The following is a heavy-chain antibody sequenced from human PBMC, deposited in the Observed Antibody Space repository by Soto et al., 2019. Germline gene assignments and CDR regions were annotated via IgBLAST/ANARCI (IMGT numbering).Heavy chain of an antibody. V-gene: IGHV3-30*18. J-gene: IGHJ4*02. D-gene: IGHD3-3*01. Sequence: QVQLVESGGGVVQPGRSLRLSCAASGFTFKNNGMHWVRQAPGKGLEWVAIISYHGNNQFYADSVKGRFTISRDNSNNPRTLEMNSLRPEDTAVYYCAKDLALGFWSGNYYFDHWGQGTLVTVSS. CDR2: ISYHGNNQ. CDR1: GFTFKNNG. CDR3: AKDLALGFWSGNYYFDH.